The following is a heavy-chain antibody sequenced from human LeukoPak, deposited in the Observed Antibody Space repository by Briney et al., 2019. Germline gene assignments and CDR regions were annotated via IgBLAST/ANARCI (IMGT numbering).Heavy chain of an antibody. CDR2: IYYSGST. Sequence: SETLSLTCTVSGGSISSYYWSWLRQPPGKGLEWIGYIYYSGSTNYNPSLKSRVTISVDTSKNQFSLKLSSVTAADTAVYYCARISYYYDSSGYFWGFDYWGQGTLVTVSS. CDR3: ARISYYYDSSGYFWGFDY. V-gene: IGHV4-59*01. CDR1: GGSISSYY. D-gene: IGHD3-22*01. J-gene: IGHJ4*02.